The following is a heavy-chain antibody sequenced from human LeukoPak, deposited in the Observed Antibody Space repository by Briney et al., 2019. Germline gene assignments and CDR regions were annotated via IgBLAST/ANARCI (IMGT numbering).Heavy chain of an antibody. V-gene: IGHV4-59*08. CDR3: ARTSITVAMDY. D-gene: IGHD6-19*01. CDR1: GGSISRYY. CDR2: IFYSGST. Sequence: PSETLSLTCTVSGGSISRYYWSWIRQPPGKGLEWIGYIFYSGSTNYNPSLKSRVTMSVDTSKNQFSLTLTSVTAADAAVYYCARTSITVAMDYWGQGALVTVSS. J-gene: IGHJ4*02.